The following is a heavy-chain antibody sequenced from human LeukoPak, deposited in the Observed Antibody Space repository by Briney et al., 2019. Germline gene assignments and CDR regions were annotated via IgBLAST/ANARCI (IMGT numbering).Heavy chain of an antibody. CDR3: AREYSSSSGKALDY. V-gene: IGHV4-4*07. Sequence: SETLSLTCTVSSGSLGSYCWNWLRQPAGKGLEWIGHIYTSGSTNYNPSLKSRVTMSVDTSQNHFSLKLNSVTAADTAFYYCAREYSSSSGKALDYWGQGTLVTVSS. CDR1: SGSLGSYC. D-gene: IGHD6-6*01. J-gene: IGHJ4*02. CDR2: IYTSGST.